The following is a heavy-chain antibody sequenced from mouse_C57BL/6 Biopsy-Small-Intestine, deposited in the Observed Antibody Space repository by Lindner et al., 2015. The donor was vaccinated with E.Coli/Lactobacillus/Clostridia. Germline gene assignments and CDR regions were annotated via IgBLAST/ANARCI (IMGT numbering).Heavy chain of an antibody. CDR1: GYPFTDFT. CDR3: ARQRLTFDY. CDR2: INPNYGTS. Sequence: QLQESGPDLVKPGASVKISCKASGYPFTDFTVNWVKQSNGKSLEWIGVINPNYGTSTYNQKFRGKATLTVDQSSSTAYMQLNSLTSEDSAVYYCARQRLTFDYWGQGTTLTVSS. D-gene: IGHD3-2*02. V-gene: IGHV1-39*01. J-gene: IGHJ2*01.